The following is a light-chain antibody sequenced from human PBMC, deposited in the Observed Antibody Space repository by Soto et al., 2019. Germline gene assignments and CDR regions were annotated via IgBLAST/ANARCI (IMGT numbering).Light chain of an antibody. CDR3: QQSDAAPLT. CDR2: WAS. J-gene: IGKJ4*01. Sequence: DIVMTQSPDSLAVSLGERATINCKSSQSVLYTPNNKNYLSWYQQKPGQPPKLLIYWASTRESGVPDRFSGSGSGTDFTLTISSLQDEDVAVYYCQQSDAAPLTFGGGTRVEIK. V-gene: IGKV4-1*01. CDR1: QSVLYTPNNKNY.